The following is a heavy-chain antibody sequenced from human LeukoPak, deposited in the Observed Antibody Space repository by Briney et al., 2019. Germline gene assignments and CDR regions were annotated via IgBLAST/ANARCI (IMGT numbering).Heavy chain of an antibody. V-gene: IGHV4-34*01. Sequence: SETLSLTCAVYGGSFSGYYWSWIRQPPGKGLEWIGEINHSVSTNYNPSLKSRVTISVDTSKNQFSLKLSSVTAADTAVYYCARGRPEGSGWYRPYYYVDVWGKGTTVTVPS. D-gene: IGHD6-19*01. J-gene: IGHJ6*03. CDR3: ARGRPEGSGWYRPYYYVDV. CDR2: INHSVST. CDR1: GGSFSGYY.